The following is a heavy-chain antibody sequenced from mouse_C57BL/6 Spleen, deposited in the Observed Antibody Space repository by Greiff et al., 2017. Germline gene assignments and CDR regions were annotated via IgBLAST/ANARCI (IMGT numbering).Heavy chain of an antibody. CDR3: ARSYDYDDGYFDY. J-gene: IGHJ2*01. CDR2: IWSGGST. Sequence: VHLVESGPGLVQPSQSLSITCTVSGFSLTSYGVHWVRQSPGKGLEWLGVIWSGGSTDYNAAFISRLSISKDNSKSQVFFKMNSLQADDTAIYYCARSYDYDDGYFDYWGQGTTLTVSS. V-gene: IGHV2-2*01. D-gene: IGHD2-4*01. CDR1: GFSLTSYG.